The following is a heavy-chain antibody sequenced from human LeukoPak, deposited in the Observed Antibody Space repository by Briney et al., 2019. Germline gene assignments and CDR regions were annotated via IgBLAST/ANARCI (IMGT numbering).Heavy chain of an antibody. CDR1: GFTFSSYS. Sequence: PGGSLRLSCAASGFTFSSYSMNWVRQAPGKGLEWVSSISSSSSYIYYADSVKGRFTISRDNAKNSLYLQMNSLRAEDTAVYYCARSGDGTPYYYYYGMDVWGQGTTVTVSS. J-gene: IGHJ6*02. V-gene: IGHV3-21*01. CDR3: ARSGDGTPYYYYYGMDV. CDR2: ISSSSSYI. D-gene: IGHD1-1*01.